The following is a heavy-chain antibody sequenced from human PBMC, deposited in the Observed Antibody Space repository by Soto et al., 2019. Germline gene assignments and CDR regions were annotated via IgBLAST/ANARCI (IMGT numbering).Heavy chain of an antibody. V-gene: IGHV4-34*01. CDR3: ASDPHITIFGVVSGYYGLDV. J-gene: IGHJ6*02. CDR2: VNHSGTT. CDR1: GGSFSGYY. D-gene: IGHD3-3*01. Sequence: PSETLSLTCAVYGGSFSGYYWSWIRQPPGRGLEWIGEVNHSGTTNYNPSLKSRVTISVDTSKNQFSLKLSSVTAADTAVYYCASDPHITIFGVVSGYYGLDVWGQGTTVTVSS.